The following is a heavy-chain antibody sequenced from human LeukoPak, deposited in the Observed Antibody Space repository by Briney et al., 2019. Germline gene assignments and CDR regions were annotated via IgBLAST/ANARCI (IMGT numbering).Heavy chain of an antibody. CDR1: GFTFSSYA. J-gene: IGHJ4*02. V-gene: IGHV3-21*01. Sequence: GSLRLSCAASGFTFSSYAMSWVRQAPGKGLEWVSSISSSSSYIYYADSVKGRFTISRDNAKNSLYLQMNSLRAEDTAVYYCARDAYDSSGLDYWGQGTLVTVSS. CDR3: ARDAYDSSGLDY. D-gene: IGHD3-22*01. CDR2: ISSSSSYI.